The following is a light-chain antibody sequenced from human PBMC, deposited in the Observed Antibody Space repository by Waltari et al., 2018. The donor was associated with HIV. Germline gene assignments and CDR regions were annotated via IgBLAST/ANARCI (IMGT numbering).Light chain of an antibody. CDR1: QDISNN. Sequence: DIQLTQSPSFLSASVRDRVTITCRASQDISNNLAWYQQKPGTVPKFLIYAASSLQSGVPSRFSGSGSGTEFTLTITSLQPDDFATYYCQQLNSDPFTFGPGTKVDIK. CDR2: AAS. CDR3: QQLNSDPFT. V-gene: IGKV1-9*01. J-gene: IGKJ3*01.